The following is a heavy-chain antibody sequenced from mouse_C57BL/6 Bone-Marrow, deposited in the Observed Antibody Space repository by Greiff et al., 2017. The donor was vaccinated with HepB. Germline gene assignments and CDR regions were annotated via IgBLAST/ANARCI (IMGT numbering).Heavy chain of an antibody. CDR2: IDPSDSYT. CDR1: GYTFTSYW. V-gene: IGHV1-69*01. Sequence: QVQLQQPGAELVMPGASVKLSCKASGYTFTSYWMHWVKQRPGQGLEWIGEIDPSDSYTNYNQKFKGKSTLPVDKSSSTAYMQLSSLTSEDSAVYYCARVRITTVVANWYFDVWGTGTTVTVSS. J-gene: IGHJ1*03. D-gene: IGHD1-1*01. CDR3: ARVRITTVVANWYFDV.